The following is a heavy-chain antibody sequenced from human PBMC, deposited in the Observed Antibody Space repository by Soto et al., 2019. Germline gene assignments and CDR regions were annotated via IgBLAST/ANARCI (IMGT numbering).Heavy chain of an antibody. Sequence: PGESLKISWKGSGYSFTSYWIGWVRQMPGKGLEWMGIIYPGDSDTRYSPSFQGQVTISADKSISTAYLQWSSLKASDTAMYYCARSVVAATFHYYGMDVWGQGTTVPVSS. V-gene: IGHV5-51*01. CDR3: ARSVVAATFHYYGMDV. CDR2: IYPGDSDT. J-gene: IGHJ6*02. CDR1: GYSFTSYW. D-gene: IGHD2-15*01.